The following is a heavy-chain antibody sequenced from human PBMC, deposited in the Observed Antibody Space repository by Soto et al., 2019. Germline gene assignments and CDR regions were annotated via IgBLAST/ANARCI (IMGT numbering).Heavy chain of an antibody. Sequence: GGSLRLSCAASGFTFSSYAMHWVHQAPGKGLEWVAVISYDGSNKYYADSVKGRFTISRDNSKNTLYLQMNSLRAEDTAVYYCARVEGLPDWDYYYGMDVWGQGTTVTVSS. CDR1: GFTFSSYA. J-gene: IGHJ6*02. CDR2: ISYDGSNK. V-gene: IGHV3-30-3*01. D-gene: IGHD2-21*01. CDR3: ARVEGLPDWDYYYGMDV.